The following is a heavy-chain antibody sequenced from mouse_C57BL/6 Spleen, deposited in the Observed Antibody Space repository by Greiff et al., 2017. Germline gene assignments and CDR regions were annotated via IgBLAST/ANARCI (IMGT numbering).Heavy chain of an antibody. CDR3: ETNDYGTRDY. V-gene: IGHV1-82*01. CDR2: IYPGDGET. D-gene: IGHD1-1*01. Sequence: VKLVESGPELVKPGASVKISCKASGYAFSSSWLNWVKQRPGKGLEWIGRIYPGDGETNYNGKFKGKATLTADKSSSTSYMHLISLASEASAVYFCETNDYGTRDYWGQGTTLTVSS. J-gene: IGHJ2*01. CDR1: GYAFSSSW.